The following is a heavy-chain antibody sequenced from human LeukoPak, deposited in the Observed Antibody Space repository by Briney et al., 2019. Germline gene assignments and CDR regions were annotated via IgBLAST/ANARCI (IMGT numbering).Heavy chain of an antibody. Sequence: GGSLRLSCAASGFTFSSNSMNWVRQAPGKGLEWVSSISSSSSYIYYADSVKGRFTISRDNAKTSLYLQMNSLRAEDTAVYYCARDFYGSGFYYYYGMDVWGQGTTVTVSS. CDR3: ARDFYGSGFYYYYGMDV. J-gene: IGHJ6*02. CDR2: ISSSSSYI. V-gene: IGHV3-21*01. CDR1: GFTFSSNS. D-gene: IGHD3-10*01.